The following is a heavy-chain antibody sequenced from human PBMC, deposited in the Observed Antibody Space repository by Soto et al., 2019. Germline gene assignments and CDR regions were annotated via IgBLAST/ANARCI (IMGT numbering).Heavy chain of an antibody. D-gene: IGHD2-15*01. CDR1: GFTFSSYE. Sequence: GGSLRLSCAASGFTFSSYEMNWVRQAPGKGLEWVSYISSSGSTIYYADSVKGRFTISRDNAKNSLYLQMNSLRAEDTAVYYCARDSRYCSGGSCFPVFDYWGQGTLVTVSS. CDR2: ISSSGSTI. CDR3: ARDSRYCSGGSCFPVFDY. J-gene: IGHJ4*02. V-gene: IGHV3-48*03.